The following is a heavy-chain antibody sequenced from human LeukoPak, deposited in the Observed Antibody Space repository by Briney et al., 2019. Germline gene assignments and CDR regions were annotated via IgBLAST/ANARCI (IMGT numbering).Heavy chain of an antibody. D-gene: IGHD2-8*01. CDR1: GYTFTGYY. V-gene: IGHV1-2*02. CDR2: INPNSGGT. J-gene: IGHJ5*02. CDR3: ARVVSPVNWFDP. Sequence: ASVKVSCKASGYTFTGYYMHWVRQAPGQGLEWMGWINPNSGGTNYAQKFQSRVTMTRDTSISTAYMELSRLRFDDTAVYYCARVVSPVNWFDPWGQGTLVTVSS.